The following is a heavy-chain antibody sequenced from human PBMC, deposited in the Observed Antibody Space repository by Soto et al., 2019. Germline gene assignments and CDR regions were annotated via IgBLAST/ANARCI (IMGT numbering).Heavy chain of an antibody. V-gene: IGHV3-30-3*01. CDR1: GFTFSSYA. D-gene: IGHD6-13*01. J-gene: IGHJ4*02. CDR3: ARGGSSSWHRRFDY. Sequence: GGSLRLSCAAAGFTFSSYAMHWVRQAPGKGLEWVAVISYDGSNKYYADSVKGRFTISRDNSKNTLYLQMNSLRAEDTVVYYRARGGSSSWHRRFDYGGQETLVTVSS. CDR2: ISYDGSNK.